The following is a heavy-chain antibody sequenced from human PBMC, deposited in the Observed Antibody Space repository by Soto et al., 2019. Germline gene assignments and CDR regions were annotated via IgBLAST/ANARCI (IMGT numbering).Heavy chain of an antibody. D-gene: IGHD6-6*01. CDR2: IYHSGST. CDR3: ARGRYSSSHAFDY. Sequence: QLQLQESGSGLVKPSQTLSLTCAVSGGSISSGGYSWSWIRQPPGKGLEWIGYIYHSGSTYYNPCLMSRVTISVDRYKNQFSLKLSSVTAADTAVYYCARGRYSSSHAFDYWGQGTLVTVSS. J-gene: IGHJ4*02. V-gene: IGHV4-30-2*01. CDR1: GGSISSGGYS.